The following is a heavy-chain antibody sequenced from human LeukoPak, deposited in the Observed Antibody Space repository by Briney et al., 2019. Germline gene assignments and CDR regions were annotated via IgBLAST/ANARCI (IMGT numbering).Heavy chain of an antibody. V-gene: IGHV4-4*02. CDR1: GGFISSSNW. Sequence: SGTLSLTCSVSGGFISSSNWWSWVRQSPGGGLEWIGEIYHSGTTYYNPSLESRVTVSVDKFKNQFSLKLSSVTAADTAVYYCARAPRSSGATYYYYYMDVWGKGTTVTVSS. J-gene: IGHJ6*03. D-gene: IGHD6-25*01. CDR2: IYHSGTT. CDR3: ARAPRSSGATYYYYYMDV.